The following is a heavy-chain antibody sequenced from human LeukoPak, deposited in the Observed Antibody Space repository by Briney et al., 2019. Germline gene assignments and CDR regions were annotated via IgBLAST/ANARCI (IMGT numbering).Heavy chain of an antibody. CDR3: ARSGPLWFGEHGEYYFDY. CDR2: IYYSGST. CDR1: GGSISSYY. V-gene: IGHV4-59*01. D-gene: IGHD3-10*01. J-gene: IGHJ4*02. Sequence: TSETLSLTCTVSGGSISSYYWSWIRQPPGKGLEWIGYIYYSGSTNYNPSLKSRVTISVDTSKNQFSLKLSSVTAADTAVYYCARSGPLWFGEHGEYYFDYWGQGTLVTVSS.